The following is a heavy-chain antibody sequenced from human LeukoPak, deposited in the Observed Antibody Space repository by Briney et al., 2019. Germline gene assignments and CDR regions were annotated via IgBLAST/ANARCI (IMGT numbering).Heavy chain of an antibody. J-gene: IGHJ4*02. Sequence: GASVKVSCKASGYTFTDYYIHWVRQAPGQGLEWMGWINPNTGGTNYAQKFQGRVTMTRDTSIRTAYMELSRLRSDDTAVYYCARPRAFSYGQMYYFDYWGQGALVIVSS. D-gene: IGHD5-18*01. CDR1: GYTFTDYY. CDR2: INPNTGGT. CDR3: ARPRAFSYGQMYYFDY. V-gene: IGHV1-2*02.